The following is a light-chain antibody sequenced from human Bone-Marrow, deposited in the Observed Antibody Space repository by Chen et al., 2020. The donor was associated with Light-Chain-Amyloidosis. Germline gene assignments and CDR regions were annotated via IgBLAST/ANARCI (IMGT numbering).Light chain of an antibody. J-gene: IGKJ1*01. V-gene: IGKV3D-15*01. CDR2: SSS. CDR1: ESVGSN. CDR3: QQYKNWPPWT. Sequence: EIVMTQSPDTLSVSPGETDTLSCRASESVGSNVARHQQRPGQAPRLLIYSSSIRTTGVPARFRGSGSGTEFTLTISSPQSEDSAVDYCQQYKNWPPWTFGQGTKVEIK.